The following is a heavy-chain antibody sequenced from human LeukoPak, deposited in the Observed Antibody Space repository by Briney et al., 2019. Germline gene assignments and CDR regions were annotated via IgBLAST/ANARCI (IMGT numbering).Heavy chain of an antibody. D-gene: IGHD3-22*01. CDR2: ISAYNGNT. CDR1: GYTFTSYG. Sequence: ASVKVSCKASGYTFTSYGISWVRQAPGQGLEWMGWISAYNGNTNYAQKLQGRVTMTTDTSTSTAYMELRSLRSDDTAVYYRARDKLMDYYDSSGYQLWGQGTLVAVSS. J-gene: IGHJ4*02. CDR3: ARDKLMDYYDSSGYQL. V-gene: IGHV1-18*01.